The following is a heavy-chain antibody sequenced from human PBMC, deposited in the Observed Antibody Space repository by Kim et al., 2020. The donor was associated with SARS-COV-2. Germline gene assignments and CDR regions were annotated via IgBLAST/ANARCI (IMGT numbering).Heavy chain of an antibody. J-gene: IGHJ6*02. Sequence: ADTVKGRFTISRDKAKNSLYLQMNSLRAEDTALYYCAKDVFAYYYYGMDVWGQGTTVTVSS. D-gene: IGHD2-21*01. V-gene: IGHV3-9*01. CDR3: AKDVFAYYYYGMDV.